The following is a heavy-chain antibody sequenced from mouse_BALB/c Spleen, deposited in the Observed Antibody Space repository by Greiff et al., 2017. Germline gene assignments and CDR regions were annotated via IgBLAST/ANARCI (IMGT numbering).Heavy chain of an antibody. CDR2: ISSGGST. CDR3: ARVDYYYGSSYRGFDY. D-gene: IGHD1-1*01. Sequence: EVQRVESGGGLVKPGGSLKLSCAASGFTFSSYAMSWVRQTPEKRLEWVASISSGGSTYYPDSVKGRFTISRDNARNILYLQMSSLRSEDTAMYYCARVDYYYGSSYRGFDYWGQGTTLTVSS. J-gene: IGHJ2*01. CDR1: GFTFSSYA. V-gene: IGHV5-6-5*01.